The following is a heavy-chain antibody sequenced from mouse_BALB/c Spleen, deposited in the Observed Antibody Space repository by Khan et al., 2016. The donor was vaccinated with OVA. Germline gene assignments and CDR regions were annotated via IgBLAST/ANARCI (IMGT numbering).Heavy chain of an antibody. CDR1: GYSITSDYA. V-gene: IGHV3-2*02. CDR3: AGVYGGDFDY. D-gene: IGHD1-1*01. J-gene: IGHJ2*01. Sequence: EVQLQESGPGLVKPSQSLSLTCTVTGYSITSDYAWNWIRQFPGNKLEWMGFISYSGNTNYNPSLKSRISITRDTSKNQFFLQLNSVTTEDTATYYCAGVYGGDFDYGGQGTTLTVSS. CDR2: ISYSGNT.